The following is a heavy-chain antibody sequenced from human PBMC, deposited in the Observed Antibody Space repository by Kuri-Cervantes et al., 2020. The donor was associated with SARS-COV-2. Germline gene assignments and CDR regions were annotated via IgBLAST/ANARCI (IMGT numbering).Heavy chain of an antibody. CDR1: GGSFSGYY. CDR2: IYYSGST. D-gene: IGHD6-6*01. Sequence: SQTLSLTCAVYGGSFSGYYWGWIRQPPGKGLEWIGSIYYSGSTYYNPSLKSRVTISVDTSKNQFSLKLSSVTAADTAVYYCARGGQYSSSPMGGAFRYHYYGTDVWGQGTTVTVSS. CDR3: ARGGQYSSSPMGGAFRYHYYGTDV. J-gene: IGHJ6*02. V-gene: IGHV4-34*01.